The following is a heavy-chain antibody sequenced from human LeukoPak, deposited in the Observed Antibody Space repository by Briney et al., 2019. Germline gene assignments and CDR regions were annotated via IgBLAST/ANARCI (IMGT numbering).Heavy chain of an antibody. Sequence: SETLSLTCTVSGGSISSGGYYWSWIRQHPGKGLEWIGYIYYSGSTNYNPSLKSRVTISVDKSKNQFSLKLSSVTAADTAVYYCARARYSYGYQKRDYYFDYWGQGTLVTVSS. CDR1: GGSISSGGYY. CDR2: IYYSGST. CDR3: ARARYSYGYQKRDYYFDY. D-gene: IGHD5-18*01. J-gene: IGHJ4*02. V-gene: IGHV4-31*03.